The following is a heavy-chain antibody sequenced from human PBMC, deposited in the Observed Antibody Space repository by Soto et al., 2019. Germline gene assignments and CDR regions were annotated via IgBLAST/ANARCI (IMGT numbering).Heavy chain of an antibody. CDR1: GGTFSSYA. CDR2: IIPIFGTA. V-gene: IGHV1-69*01. Sequence: QVQLVQSGAEVMKPGSSVKVSCKASGGTFSSYAISWVRQAPGQELEWMGGIIPIFGTANYAQKFQGRVTITADESTSTAYMELSSLRSEDTAVYYCARLHYYDSSGYLSYYGMDVWGQGTTVTVSS. J-gene: IGHJ6*02. CDR3: ARLHYYDSSGYLSYYGMDV. D-gene: IGHD3-22*01.